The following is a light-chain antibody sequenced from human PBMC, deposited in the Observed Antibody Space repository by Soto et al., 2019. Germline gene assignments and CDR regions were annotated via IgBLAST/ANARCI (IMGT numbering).Light chain of an antibody. CDR2: AAS. Sequence: DILLTQSPSSVSASVGDRVTIIGRASRGISSWVAWYQQKPGKAPKLLIYAASSLQSGVPSRFSGSGSGTDFSLTISSRQPEDFATYYCQQANSYPLTFGGGAMLEI. V-gene: IGKV1-12*01. CDR3: QQANSYPLT. J-gene: IGKJ4*01. CDR1: RGISSW.